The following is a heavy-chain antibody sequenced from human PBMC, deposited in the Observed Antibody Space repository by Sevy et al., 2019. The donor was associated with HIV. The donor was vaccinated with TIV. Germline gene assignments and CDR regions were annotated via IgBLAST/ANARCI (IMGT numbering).Heavy chain of an antibody. CDR2: INPKTGGT. CDR3: ARMGDYFDTSGYHPLKY. V-gene: IGHV1-2*02. J-gene: IGHJ4*02. Sequence: ASVKVSCKASGYTFTGYYIHWLRQAPGQGLEWMGWINPKTGGTYFAKKFQDTVTLTTGTSITTVYLELSGLRFDDTAVYYCARMGDYFDTSGYHPLKYWGQGTLVTVSS. D-gene: IGHD3-22*01. CDR1: GYTFTGYY.